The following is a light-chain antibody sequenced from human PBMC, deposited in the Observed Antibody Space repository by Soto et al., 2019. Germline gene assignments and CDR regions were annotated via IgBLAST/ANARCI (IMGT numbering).Light chain of an antibody. V-gene: IGLV2-14*01. CDR3: SSFTSRHNYV. CDR1: SSDIGGYNY. CDR2: DVS. J-gene: IGLJ1*01. Sequence: QSALTQPASVSGSPGQSTTISCTGTSSDIGGYNYVSWYQQLPGEAPKLIIYDVSDRPSGVSTRFSGSKSGNTASLTISGLQAEDEGDYYCSSFTSRHNYVFGTGTKLTVL.